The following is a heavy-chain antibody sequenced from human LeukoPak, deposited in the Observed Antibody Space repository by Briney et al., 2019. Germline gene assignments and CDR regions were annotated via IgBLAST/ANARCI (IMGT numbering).Heavy chain of an antibody. D-gene: IGHD3-22*01. J-gene: IGHJ4*02. V-gene: IGHV1-69*01. CDR1: GGTFSSYA. CDR3: ARVGDSSGYYLDY. CDR2: IIPIFGTA. Sequence: ASVRVSCKASGGTFSSYAISWVRQAPGQGLEWMGGIIPIFGTANYAQKFQGRVTITADESTSTAYMELSSLRSEDTAVYYCARVGDSSGYYLDYWGQGTLVTVSS.